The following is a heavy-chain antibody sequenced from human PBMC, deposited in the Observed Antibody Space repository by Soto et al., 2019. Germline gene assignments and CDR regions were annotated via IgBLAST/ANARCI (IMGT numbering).Heavy chain of an antibody. V-gene: IGHV3-30*18. Sequence: GGSLRLSCAASGFTFSSYGMHWVRQAPGKGLEWVAVISYDGSNKYYADSVKGRFTISRDNSKNTLYLQMNSLRAEDTAVYYCAKRGPRGYSYGYDWFDPWGQGTLVTVSS. J-gene: IGHJ5*02. D-gene: IGHD5-18*01. CDR1: GFTFSSYG. CDR3: AKRGPRGYSYGYDWFDP. CDR2: ISYDGSNK.